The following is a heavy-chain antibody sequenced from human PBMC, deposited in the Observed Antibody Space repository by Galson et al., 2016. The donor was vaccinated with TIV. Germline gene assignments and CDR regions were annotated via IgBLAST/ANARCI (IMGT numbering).Heavy chain of an antibody. CDR3: ARDDHDFWSGGANTLDY. J-gene: IGHJ4*02. D-gene: IGHD3-3*01. Sequence: SLRLSCAASGSTFSSYTMHWVRQAPGRGLEWVALRSYDGSNEYYADSVKGRFTISRDNSENTLYLQMNSLRPEDTAVYYCARDDHDFWSGGANTLDYWGQGTLVTVSS. CDR1: GSTFSSYT. V-gene: IGHV3-30*04. CDR2: RSYDGSNE.